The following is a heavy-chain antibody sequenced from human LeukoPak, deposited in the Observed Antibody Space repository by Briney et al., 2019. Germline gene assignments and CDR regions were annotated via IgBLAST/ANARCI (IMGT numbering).Heavy chain of an antibody. CDR2: IYHSGST. V-gene: IGHV4-30-2*01. Sequence: PSQTLSLTCAVSGGSISSGGYSWSWIRQPPGKGLEWIGYIYHSGSTYYNPSLKSRVTISVDRSKNQFSLKLSSVTAADTAVYYCARGSTYSSGYLNWFDPWGQGTLVTVSS. D-gene: IGHD3-22*01. CDR3: ARGSTYSSGYLNWFDP. J-gene: IGHJ5*02. CDR1: GGSISSGGYS.